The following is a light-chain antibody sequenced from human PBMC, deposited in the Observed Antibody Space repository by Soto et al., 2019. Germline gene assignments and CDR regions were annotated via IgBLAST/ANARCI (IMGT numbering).Light chain of an antibody. CDR3: MQSKQTPLT. V-gene: IGKV2D-29*01. Sequence: IVMTQTPLSLSVTPGQPASICCKSSHSLLHSDGKTYLYWYLPKPGQPPQLLLDDVCNRFSGVSDRFIGSGSWTDFTLKISRVEADDVGIYYCMQSKQTPLTFGVGTKVEIK. J-gene: IGKJ4*01. CDR1: HSLLHSDGKTY. CDR2: DVC.